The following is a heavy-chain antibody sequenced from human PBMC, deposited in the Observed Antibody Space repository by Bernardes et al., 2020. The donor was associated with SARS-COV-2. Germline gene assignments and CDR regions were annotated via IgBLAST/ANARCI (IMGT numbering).Heavy chain of an antibody. J-gene: IGHJ2*01. V-gene: IGHV4-34*01. CDR1: GGSFSDSY. CDR3: ARGRDGYNYVRNHYFDV. CDR2: INQSGST. Sequence: SEALPLTCAVSGGSFSDSYWDWIRQSPGKGLEWIGEINQSGSTNYNPSLQSRVTISVDTSKNQFSLKLSSVTAADTAVYYCARGRDGYNYVRNHYFDVWGRGTLVTVSS. D-gene: IGHD5-12*01.